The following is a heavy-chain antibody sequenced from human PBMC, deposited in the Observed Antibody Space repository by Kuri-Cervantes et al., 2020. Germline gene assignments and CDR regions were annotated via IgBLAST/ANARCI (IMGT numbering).Heavy chain of an antibody. D-gene: IGHD2-2*01. CDR3: ARDRADIVVVTNAFDI. CDR1: GFTFSSYS. Sequence: GGSLRLSCAASGFTFSSYSMNWVRQAPGKGLEWVSSISSSSSYIYYADSVKGRFTISRDNAKNSLHLQMNSLRAEDTAVYYCARDRADIVVVTNAFDIWGQGTMVTVSS. J-gene: IGHJ3*02. CDR2: ISSSSSYI. V-gene: IGHV3-21*01.